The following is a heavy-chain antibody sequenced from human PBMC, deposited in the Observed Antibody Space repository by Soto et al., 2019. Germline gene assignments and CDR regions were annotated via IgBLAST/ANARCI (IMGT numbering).Heavy chain of an antibody. J-gene: IGHJ6*03. Sequence: QVQLVQSGAEVKKPGSSVKVSCKASGGTFSSYTISWVRQAPGQGLEWMGRIIPILGIANYAQKFQGRVTITADKSTSTAYMELSSLRSEDTAVYYCARDSNPYCRSTSCYHPRYYYYYYMDVWGKGTTVTVSS. CDR1: GGTFSSYT. V-gene: IGHV1-69*08. CDR3: ARDSNPYCRSTSCYHPRYYYYYYMDV. D-gene: IGHD2-2*01. CDR2: IIPILGIA.